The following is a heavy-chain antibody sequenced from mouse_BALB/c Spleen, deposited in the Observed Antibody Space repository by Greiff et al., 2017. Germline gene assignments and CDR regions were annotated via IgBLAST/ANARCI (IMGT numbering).Heavy chain of an antibody. CDR3: ARDMGGTGN. D-gene: IGHD3-3*01. V-gene: IGHV7-3*02. J-gene: IGHJ2*01. CDR2: IRNKANGYTT. Sequence: GESGGGLVQPGGSLSLSCATSGFTFPVYYMSWVRQPPGKALEWLGFIRNKANGYTTEYSASVKGRFTISRDNSQSILYLQMNTLRAEDSATYYCARDMGGTGNWGQGTTLTVSS. CDR1: GFTFPVYY.